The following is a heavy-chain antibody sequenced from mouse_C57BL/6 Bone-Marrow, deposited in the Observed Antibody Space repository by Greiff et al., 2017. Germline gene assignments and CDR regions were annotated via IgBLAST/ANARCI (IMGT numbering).Heavy chain of an antibody. CDR1: GYTFTNYW. J-gene: IGHJ4*01. Sequence: QVQLQQPGAELVKPGASVKLSCKASGYTFTNYWMHWVKQRPGQGLEWIGMMHPNGGSPDYNEKLKSEATLSVDKSSRTAYMELSSLTSEDSAVYYCARSYDYDDDTMDYWGQGTSVTVSS. D-gene: IGHD2-4*01. CDR2: MHPNGGSP. CDR3: ARSYDYDDDTMDY. V-gene: IGHV1-64*01.